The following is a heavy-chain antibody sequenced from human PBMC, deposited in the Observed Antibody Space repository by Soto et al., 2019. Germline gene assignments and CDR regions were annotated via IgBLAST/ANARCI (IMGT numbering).Heavy chain of an antibody. CDR2: IWPGDSET. D-gene: IGHD6-19*01. J-gene: IGHJ4*02. Sequence: PGESLKISCKGSGFSFSSYWIAWVRQMPGKGLEWMGIIWPGDSETKYSPSFQGQVTISADKSISTAYLQWSSLKASDTAIYYCARHPKYSSGWVYFDFWGQGALVTVSS. CDR3: ARHPKYSSGWVYFDF. V-gene: IGHV5-51*01. CDR1: GFSFSSYW.